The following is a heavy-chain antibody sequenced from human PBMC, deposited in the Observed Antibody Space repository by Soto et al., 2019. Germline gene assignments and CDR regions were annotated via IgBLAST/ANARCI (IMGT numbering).Heavy chain of an antibody. CDR2: IYHSGST. CDR3: ARVPDR. V-gene: IGHV4-30-2*01. D-gene: IGHD2-2*01. J-gene: IGHJ5*02. Sequence: SEALSLTCAVSGGSISSGGYSWSWIRQPPGKGLEWIGYIYHSGSTYYNPSLKSRVTISVDRPKNQFSLKLSSVTAADTAVYYCARVPDRWGQGTLVTVSS. CDR1: GGSISSGGYS.